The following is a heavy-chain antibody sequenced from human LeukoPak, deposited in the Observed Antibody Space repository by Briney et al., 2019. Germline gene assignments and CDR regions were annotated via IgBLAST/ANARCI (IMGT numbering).Heavy chain of an antibody. CDR3: ARPYYYDSSGYYRY. J-gene: IGHJ4*02. V-gene: IGHV3-64*01. CDR1: GFTFSSYA. Sequence: PGGSLRLSCAASGFTFSSYAMLWVRQAPGKGLEYVSAISSNGGSTYYANSVKGRFTISRDNSKITLYLQMGSLRAEDVAVYYCARPYYYDSSGYYRYWGQGTLVTVSS. CDR2: ISSNGGST. D-gene: IGHD3-22*01.